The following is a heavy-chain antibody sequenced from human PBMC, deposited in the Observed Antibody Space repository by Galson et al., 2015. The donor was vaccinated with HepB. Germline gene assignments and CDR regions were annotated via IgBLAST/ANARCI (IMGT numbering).Heavy chain of an antibody. J-gene: IGHJ4*02. CDR2: IKSKTDGGTT. CDR1: GFALSKAW. V-gene: IGHV3-15*01. D-gene: IGHD6-13*01. CDR3: TTSTSRWDYFDY. Sequence: SLRLSCAASGFALSKAWMNWVRQAPGKGLEWVGRIKSKTDGGTTDYAAPVKGRFTISRDDSKNILYLQMNSLKTEDTAVYFCTTSTSRWDYFDYWGQETLVTVSS.